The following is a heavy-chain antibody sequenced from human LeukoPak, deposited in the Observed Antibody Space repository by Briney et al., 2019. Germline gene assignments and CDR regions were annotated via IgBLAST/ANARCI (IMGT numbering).Heavy chain of an antibody. J-gene: IGHJ4*02. Sequence: SETLSLTCTVSGDYVSSYYWSWIRQPPGEGMEWIGYIYHSGGTNYNPSLKSRVTISVDTSKNQFSLKLSSVTAADTAVYYCATLGGSSTWYLDYWGQGTLVTVSS. CDR2: IYHSGGT. CDR1: GDYVSSYY. D-gene: IGHD6-13*01. CDR3: ATLGGSSTWYLDY. V-gene: IGHV4-59*02.